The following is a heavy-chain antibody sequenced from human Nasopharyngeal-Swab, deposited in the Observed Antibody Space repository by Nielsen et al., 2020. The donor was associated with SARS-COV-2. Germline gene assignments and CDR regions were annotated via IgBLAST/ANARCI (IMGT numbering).Heavy chain of an antibody. CDR3: AREAAAGIVYGMDV. D-gene: IGHD6-13*01. CDR2: INTNTGNP. J-gene: IGHJ6*02. Sequence: ALVKVSCKASGYTFTSYAMNWVRQAPGQGLEWMGWINTNTGNPTYAQGFTGRFVFSLDTSVSTAYLQISSLKAEDTAVYYCAREAAAGIVYGMDVWGQGTTVTVSS. V-gene: IGHV7-4-1*02. CDR1: GYTFTSYA.